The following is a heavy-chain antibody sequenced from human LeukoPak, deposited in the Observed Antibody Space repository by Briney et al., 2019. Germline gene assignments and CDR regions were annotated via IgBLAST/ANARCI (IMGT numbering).Heavy chain of an antibody. CDR2: INPNSGGT. CDR3: ARVSYYYDSSGYYEDNDYYYYYMDV. Sequence: AASVKVSCKASGYTFTGYYMHWVRQAPGQGLGWMGWINPNSGGTNYAQKFQGRVTMTRDTSISTAYMELSRLRSDDTAVYYCARVSYYYDSSGYYEDNDYYYYYMDVWGKGTTVTISS. V-gene: IGHV1-2*02. D-gene: IGHD3-22*01. CDR1: GYTFTGYY. J-gene: IGHJ6*03.